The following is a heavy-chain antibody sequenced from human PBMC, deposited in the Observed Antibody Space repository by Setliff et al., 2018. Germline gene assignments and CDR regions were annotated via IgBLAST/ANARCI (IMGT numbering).Heavy chain of an antibody. CDR2: IIPILGIA. CDR3: ARSYYYDSSGYYTHPDC. CDR1: GYTFTNYN. V-gene: IGHV1-69*10. D-gene: IGHD3-22*01. J-gene: IGHJ4*02. Sequence: GASVKVSCKASGYTFTNYNMHWVRQAPGQGLGWVGGIIPILGIANYAQKFQGRVTITADESTSTAYMELSSLRSEDTAVYYCARSYYYDSSGYYTHPDCWGQGTLVTVSS.